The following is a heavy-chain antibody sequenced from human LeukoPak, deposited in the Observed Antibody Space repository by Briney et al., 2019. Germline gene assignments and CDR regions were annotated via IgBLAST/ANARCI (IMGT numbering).Heavy chain of an antibody. D-gene: IGHD3-3*01. CDR2: ISAYNGNT. J-gene: IGHJ6*03. CDR1: GYTFTSYG. Sequence: GASVKVSCKASGYTFTSYGISWVRQAPGQGLEWMGWISAYNGNTNYAQKLQGRVTMTTDTSTRTAYMELRSLRSDDTAVYYCARAPTIFGVVNYYYYYYMDVWGKGTTVTVSS. V-gene: IGHV1-18*01. CDR3: ARAPTIFGVVNYYYYYYMDV.